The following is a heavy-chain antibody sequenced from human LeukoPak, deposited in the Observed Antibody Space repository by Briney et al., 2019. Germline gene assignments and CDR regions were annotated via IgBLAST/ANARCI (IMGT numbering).Heavy chain of an antibody. CDR2: ISYDGSNK. CDR3: AKPREQWLEYYFDY. J-gene: IGHJ4*02. D-gene: IGHD6-19*01. CDR1: GFTFSSYA. V-gene: IGHV3-30-3*02. Sequence: PGGSLRLSCAASGFTFSSYAMHWVRQAPGKGLEWVAVISYDGSNKYYADSVKGRFTISRDKSKNTLYLQMNSLRAEDTAVYYCAKPREQWLEYYFDYWGQGTLVTVSS.